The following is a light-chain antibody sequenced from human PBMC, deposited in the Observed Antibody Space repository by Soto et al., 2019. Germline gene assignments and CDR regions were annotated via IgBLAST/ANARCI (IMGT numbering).Light chain of an antibody. Sequence: DIQMTQSPSTLSASVGDRVTITCRASQSISSWLAWYQQKPGTAPKRLIYKASSLDRGDPSRFSGSVSGTEFTPTINSLQPDDFATYYCHQYNSYVYTFGQGTKLEIK. V-gene: IGKV1-5*03. CDR2: KAS. CDR1: QSISSW. CDR3: HQYNSYVYT. J-gene: IGKJ2*01.